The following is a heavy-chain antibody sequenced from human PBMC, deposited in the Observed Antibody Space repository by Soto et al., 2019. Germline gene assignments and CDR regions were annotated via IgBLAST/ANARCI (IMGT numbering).Heavy chain of an antibody. D-gene: IGHD5-18*01. J-gene: IGHJ6*02. V-gene: IGHV3-23*01. Sequence: PGGSLRLSCEASGFIFNFYWMTWVRQAPGKGLEWVSAISGSGGSTYYADSVKGRFTISRDNSKNTLYLQMNSLRAEDTAVYYCAKGGQAAMVIYYYGMDVWGQGTTVTVSS. CDR1: GFIFNFYW. CDR3: AKGGQAAMVIYYYGMDV. CDR2: ISGSGGST.